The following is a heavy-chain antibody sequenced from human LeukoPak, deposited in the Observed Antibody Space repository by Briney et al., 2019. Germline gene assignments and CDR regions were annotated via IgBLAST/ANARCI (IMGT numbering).Heavy chain of an antibody. CDR1: GGTFSSYA. J-gene: IGHJ6*03. Sequence: ASVKVSCKASGGTFSSYAISWVRQAPGQGLEWMGGIIPIFGTANYAQKFQGRVTIAADESTSTAYMELSSLRSEDTAVYYCARDRTAAAHGYYYYYMDVWGKGTTVTVSS. CDR3: ARDRTAAAHGYYYYYMDV. V-gene: IGHV1-69*13. CDR2: IIPIFGTA. D-gene: IGHD6-13*01.